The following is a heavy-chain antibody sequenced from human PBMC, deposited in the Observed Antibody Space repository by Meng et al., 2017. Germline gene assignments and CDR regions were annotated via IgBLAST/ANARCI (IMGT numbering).Heavy chain of an antibody. D-gene: IGHD3-9*01. J-gene: IGHJ6*01. V-gene: IGHV4-59*01. CDR1: DGSMNSYY. Sequence: SETLSLTCSVSDGSMNSYYWSWMRQPPGKGLEWIGDIHYSGSTNYNPSLKSRVTISVDTSKNHFSLKLSSVTAADTAIYYCARENVGLIRYFDWSREDESTAHYYYGMDVWGQGTAVTIGS. CDR2: IHYSGST. CDR3: ARENVGLIRYFDWSREDESTAHYYYGMDV.